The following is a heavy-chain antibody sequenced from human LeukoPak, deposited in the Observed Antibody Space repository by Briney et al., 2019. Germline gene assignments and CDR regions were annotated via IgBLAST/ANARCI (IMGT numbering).Heavy chain of an antibody. Sequence: GGSLRLSCAASGFTFSSCAMSWVRQAPGKGLEWVSAISGSGGSTYYADSVKGRFTISRDNSKNTLYLQMNSLRAEDTAVYYCAKTTIVVVVAATIFDYWGQGTLVTVSS. J-gene: IGHJ4*02. D-gene: IGHD2-15*01. V-gene: IGHV3-23*01. CDR2: ISGSGGST. CDR1: GFTFSSCA. CDR3: AKTTIVVVVAATIFDY.